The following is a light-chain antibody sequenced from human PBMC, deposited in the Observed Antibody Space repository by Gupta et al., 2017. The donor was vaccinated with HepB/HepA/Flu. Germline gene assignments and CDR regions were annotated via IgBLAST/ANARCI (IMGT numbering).Light chain of an antibody. J-gene: IGLJ1*01. CDR2: GNN. V-gene: IGLV1-40*01. Sequence: QSVLTQPPSVSGAPGQRVTISCTGSSSNIGAGYDVHWYRQVPGTGPKVLVYGNNKRPWGVPDRFSGSRSGTSASLAITGLQAEDEADYYCQPYDSSLYVFGTGTKVIVL. CDR1: SSNIGAGYD. CDR3: QPYDSSLYV.